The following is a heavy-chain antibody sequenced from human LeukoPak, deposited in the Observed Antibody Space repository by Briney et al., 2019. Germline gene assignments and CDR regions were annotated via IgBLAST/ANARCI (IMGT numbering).Heavy chain of an antibody. D-gene: IGHD3-16*01. CDR1: GYTFTDYY. Sequence: ASVKVSCKASGYTFTDYYMHWVRQAPGQGLEWMGWINPSSGGTNYAQKFQGRVTMTRDTSISTAYMELSRLRSDDTAVYYCARIGQKLGLNWFDPWGQGTLVTVSS. CDR3: ARIGQKLGLNWFDP. CDR2: INPSSGGT. V-gene: IGHV1-2*02. J-gene: IGHJ5*02.